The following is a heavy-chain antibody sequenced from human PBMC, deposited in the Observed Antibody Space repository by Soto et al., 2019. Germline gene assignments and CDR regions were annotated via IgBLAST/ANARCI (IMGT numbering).Heavy chain of an antibody. J-gene: IGHJ6*02. CDR2: INHSGST. V-gene: IGHV4-34*01. CDR3: ARVRYYDFWSGYYNNYYGMDV. Sequence: PSETLSLTCAVYGGSFSGYYWSWIRQPPGKGLEWIGEINHSGSTNYNPSLKSRVTISVDTSKNQFSLKLSSVTAADTAVYYCARVRYYDFWSGYYNNYYGMDVWGQGTTVTVSS. CDR1: GGSFSGYY. D-gene: IGHD3-3*01.